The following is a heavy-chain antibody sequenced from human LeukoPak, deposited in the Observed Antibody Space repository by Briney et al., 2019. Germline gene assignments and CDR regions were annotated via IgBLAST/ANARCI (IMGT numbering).Heavy chain of an antibody. CDR2: ISSNGGST. J-gene: IGHJ4*02. D-gene: IGHD3-22*01. Sequence: GGSLRLTCAASGFTFSSYAMHWVRQAPGKGLEYVSAISSNGGSTYYANSVKGRFTISRDNSKNTLYLQMGSLRAEDMAVYYCASSDYYDSSGYGYWGQGTLVTVSS. CDR3: ASSDYYDSSGYGY. CDR1: GFTFSSYA. V-gene: IGHV3-64*01.